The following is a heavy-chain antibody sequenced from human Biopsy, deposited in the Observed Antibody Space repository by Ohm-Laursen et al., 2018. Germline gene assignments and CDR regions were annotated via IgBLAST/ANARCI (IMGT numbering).Heavy chain of an antibody. CDR1: GSTFTSYG. V-gene: IGHV1-18*01. J-gene: IGHJ4*02. CDR3: ARERGGYKRTDY. D-gene: IGHD5-24*01. Sequence: SVTPSCTVSGSTFTSYGISCARQAPGQGLEWLGWINIYNGNTNYAQNLQGRVTMTTDTSTSTAYMELGSLKSDDTAVYYCARERGGYKRTDYWGQGTLVTVSS. CDR2: INIYNGNT.